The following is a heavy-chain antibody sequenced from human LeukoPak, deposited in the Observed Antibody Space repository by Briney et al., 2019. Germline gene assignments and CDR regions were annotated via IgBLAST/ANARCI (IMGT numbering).Heavy chain of an antibody. CDR1: GXTVGSNY. V-gene: IGHV3-53*01. CDR2: IYSGGST. D-gene: IGHD1-26*01. CDR3: AREAPGAKIDY. Sequence: GGSLRLSCAASGXTVGSNYMSWVRQAPGKGLEWVSVIYSGGSTYYADSGKGRFTISRDNSKNTLYLQMNSLRAEDTAVYYCAREAPGAKIDYWGQGTLVTVSS. J-gene: IGHJ4*02.